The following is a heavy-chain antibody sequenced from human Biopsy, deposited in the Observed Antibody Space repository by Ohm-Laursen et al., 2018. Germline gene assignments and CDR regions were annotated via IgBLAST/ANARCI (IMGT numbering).Heavy chain of an antibody. CDR1: GFTFSAYG. D-gene: IGHD3-10*01. V-gene: IGHV3-33*01. CDR3: VTDRLDDITKVRGIMTD. Sequence: GQTLSLTCAASGFTFSAYGMHWVRQAPDKGLEWVALTWDDGSHQYYADSVKGRFTISRDNSKNSLYLHINTLRVEDTAVYYCVTDRLDDITKVRGIMTDWGQGTLVIVSS. CDR2: TWDDGSHQ. J-gene: IGHJ4*02.